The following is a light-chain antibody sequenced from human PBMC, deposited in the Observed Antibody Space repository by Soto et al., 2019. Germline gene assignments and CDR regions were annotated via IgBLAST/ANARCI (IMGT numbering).Light chain of an antibody. V-gene: IGKV3-11*01. CDR3: QQRSNWPLT. Sequence: EIVLTQSPATLSLSPGERATLSCRASQSVSSYLAWYQQKPGQAPRLLIYDAPNRATGIPARFSGRGSGTDFTLAISCLEPEDFAVYYCQQRSNWPLTFGQGTKVEIK. J-gene: IGKJ1*01. CDR2: DAP. CDR1: QSVSSY.